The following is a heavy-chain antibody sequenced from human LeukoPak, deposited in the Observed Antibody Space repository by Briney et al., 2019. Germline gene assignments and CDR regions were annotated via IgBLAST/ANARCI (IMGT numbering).Heavy chain of an antibody. Sequence: PSETLSLTCTVSAGSINSVGYFWTWVRQHPGEGLEWIGYIWNSGNSYYNPSLSSRVIISADASKSTFSLKLSSVTAADTAVYYCASYHCGSTYCPGVDFYGQGTLVTVSS. CDR1: AGSINSVGYF. D-gene: IGHD2-2*01. J-gene: IGHJ4*02. V-gene: IGHV4-31*03. CDR2: IWNSGNS. CDR3: ASYHCGSTYCPGVDF.